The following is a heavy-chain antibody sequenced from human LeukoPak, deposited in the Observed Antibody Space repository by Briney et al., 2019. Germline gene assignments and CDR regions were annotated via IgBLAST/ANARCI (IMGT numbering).Heavy chain of an antibody. CDR1: GDSVSSNNAT. D-gene: IGHD6-19*01. J-gene: IGHJ5*02. Sequence: SQTLSLTCAISGDSVSSNNATWTWIRQSPSRGLEWLGRTYYRSKWYNDYAVSVKSRITVNPDTSKNQFSLQLNSVTPEDTAVYYCARDRAVAGTINWLDPWGQGTLVTVSS. V-gene: IGHV6-1*01. CDR2: TYYRSKWYN. CDR3: ARDRAVAGTINWLDP.